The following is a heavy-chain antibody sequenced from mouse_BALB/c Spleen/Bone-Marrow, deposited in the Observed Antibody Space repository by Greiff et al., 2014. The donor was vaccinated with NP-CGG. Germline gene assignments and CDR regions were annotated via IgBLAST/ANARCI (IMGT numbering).Heavy chain of an antibody. D-gene: IGHD1-1*01. CDR2: VNPYNGGT. Sequence: EVKLMESGPELVKPGASVKMSCEASGYTFTDYYMDWVKQSPGENFEWIGRVNPYNGGTNYNQKFKDEATLTVDKSSSTAYMELNTLTSEDSAVYYCARWNYYGPTYWGQGTLVTVSA. CDR1: GYTFTDYY. J-gene: IGHJ3*01. V-gene: IGHV1-19*01. CDR3: ARWNYYGPTY.